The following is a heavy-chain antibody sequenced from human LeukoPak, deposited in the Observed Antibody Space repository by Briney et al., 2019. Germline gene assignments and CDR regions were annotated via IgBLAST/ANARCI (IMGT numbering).Heavy chain of an antibody. J-gene: IGHJ4*02. Sequence: PGGSLRLSCAASGFTVSSNYMSWVRQAPGKGLEWVSSISSSSSYIYYADSLKGRFTISRDNAKNSLYLQMNSLRAEDTAVYYCARAASEWEPTDYWGQGTLVTVSS. CDR1: GFTVSSNY. CDR2: ISSSSSYI. D-gene: IGHD1-26*01. CDR3: ARAASEWEPTDY. V-gene: IGHV3-21*01.